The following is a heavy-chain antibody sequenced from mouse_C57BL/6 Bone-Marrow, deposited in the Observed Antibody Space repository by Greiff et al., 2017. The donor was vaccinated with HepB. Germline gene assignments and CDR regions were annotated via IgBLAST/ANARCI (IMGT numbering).Heavy chain of an antibody. Sequence: EVKLVESGGGLVQPGGSLSLSCAASGFTFTDYYMSWVRQPPGKALEWLGFIRNKANGYTTEYSASVKGRFTISRDNSQSILYLQMNALRAEDSATYYCARSLSAPYFDYWGQGTTLTVSS. CDR1: GFTFTDYY. J-gene: IGHJ2*01. CDR2: IRNKANGYTT. D-gene: IGHD1-1*01. V-gene: IGHV7-3*01. CDR3: ARSLSAPYFDY.